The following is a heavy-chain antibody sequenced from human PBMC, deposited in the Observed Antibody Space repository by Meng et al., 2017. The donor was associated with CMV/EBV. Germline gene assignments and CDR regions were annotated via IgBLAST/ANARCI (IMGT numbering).Heavy chain of an antibody. J-gene: IGHJ6*02. Sequence: ASVKVSCKASGYTFTSYGISWVRQAPGQGLEWMGWINPNSGGTKYAQKFQGRVTMTRDTSISTAYMELSRLGSDDTAVYYCARETGRSYYYGMDVWGQGTTVTVSS. D-gene: IGHD2-15*01. CDR1: GYTFTSYG. CDR2: INPNSGGT. CDR3: ARETGRSYYYGMDV. V-gene: IGHV1-2*02.